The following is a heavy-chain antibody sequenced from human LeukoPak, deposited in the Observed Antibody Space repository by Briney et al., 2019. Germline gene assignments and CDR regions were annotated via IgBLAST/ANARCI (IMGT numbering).Heavy chain of an antibody. Sequence: SETLSLTCGVYGGSFSGYYWSWIRQPPGKGLEWIGEINHRGSTNYNPSLKSRVTISVDTSKNQFSLKLSSVTAADTAVYYCARSLAVNDAFDIWGQGTMVTVSS. D-gene: IGHD6-19*01. V-gene: IGHV4-34*01. CDR2: INHRGST. CDR1: GGSFSGYY. CDR3: ARSLAVNDAFDI. J-gene: IGHJ3*02.